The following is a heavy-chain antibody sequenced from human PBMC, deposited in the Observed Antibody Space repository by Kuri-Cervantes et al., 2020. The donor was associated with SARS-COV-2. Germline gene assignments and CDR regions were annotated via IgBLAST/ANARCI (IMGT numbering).Heavy chain of an antibody. V-gene: IGHV1-18*01. D-gene: IGHD6-19*01. Sequence: ASVKVSCKASGYTFTSYGISWVRQAPGQGLEWMGWISAYNGNTNYAQKLQGRVTMTTDTSTSTAYMELRSLRSDDTAVYYCARHTGNSSGWYLYYYGMDVWGQGTTVTVSS. CDR1: GYTFTSYG. J-gene: IGHJ6*02. CDR3: ARHTGNSSGWYLYYYGMDV. CDR2: ISAYNGNT.